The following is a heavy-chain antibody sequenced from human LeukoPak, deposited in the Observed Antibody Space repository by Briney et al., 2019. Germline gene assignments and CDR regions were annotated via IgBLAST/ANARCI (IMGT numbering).Heavy chain of an antibody. V-gene: IGHV4-34*01. D-gene: IGHD6-13*01. J-gene: IGHJ5*02. CDR3: ARHVGIAAAGTGWFDP. CDR2: INHSGST. CDR1: VGSFSGYY. Sequence: SETLSLTCAVYVGSFSGYYWSWIRQPPGKGLEWIGEINHSGSTNYNPSLKSRVTISVDTSKNQFSLKLSSVTAADTAVYYCARHVGIAAAGTGWFDPWGQGTLVTVSS.